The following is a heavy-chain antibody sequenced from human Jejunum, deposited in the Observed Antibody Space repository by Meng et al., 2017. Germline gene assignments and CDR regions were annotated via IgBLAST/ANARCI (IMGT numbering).Heavy chain of an antibody. CDR3: ARGADYMFDY. Sequence: GESLKISCVASGFTFSNDWMNWVRRAPGRGLEWVANMNKDGSQKNYVNSVKGRFTISRDNAKNSLYLQMSSLRAEDTAVYYCARGADYMFDYWGQGTLVTVSS. D-gene: IGHD4-11*01. J-gene: IGHJ4*02. CDR2: MNKDGSQK. V-gene: IGHV3-7*04. CDR1: GFTFSNDW.